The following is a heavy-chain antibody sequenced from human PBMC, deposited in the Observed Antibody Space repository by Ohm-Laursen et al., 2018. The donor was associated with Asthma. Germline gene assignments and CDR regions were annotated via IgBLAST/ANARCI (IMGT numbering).Heavy chain of an antibody. CDR2: IIPIFGTA. J-gene: IGHJ4*02. Sequence: SVKVSCNASGGTFSSYAISWVRQAPGQGLEWMGGIIPIFGTANYAQKFQGRVTITADESTSTAYMELSSLRSEDTAVYYCAMRGIPFQHLDYWGQGTLVTVSS. D-gene: IGHD2-21*01. V-gene: IGHV1-69*13. CDR1: GGTFSSYA. CDR3: AMRGIPFQHLDY.